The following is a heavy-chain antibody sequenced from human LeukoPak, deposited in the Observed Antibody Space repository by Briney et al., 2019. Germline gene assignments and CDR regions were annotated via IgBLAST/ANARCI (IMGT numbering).Heavy chain of an antibody. V-gene: IGHV3-23*01. CDR3: ARCTASCYANAFDV. CDR2: INGGGDAT. CDR1: GFTFSNAW. J-gene: IGHJ3*01. D-gene: IGHD2-2*01. Sequence: PGGSLRLSCAASGFTFSNAWMSWVRQAPGKGLEWVSAINGGGDATEYADSVKGRFTISRDNSKKTLYLQMNSLRPEDTAVYYCARCTASCYANAFDVWGQGTLLTVSS.